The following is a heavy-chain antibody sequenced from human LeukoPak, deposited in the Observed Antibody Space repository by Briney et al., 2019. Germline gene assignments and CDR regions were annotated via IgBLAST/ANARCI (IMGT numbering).Heavy chain of an antibody. Sequence: RGSLRLSCAASGFTFSTYGMHWVRQAPGKGLEWVAVVWYDGTNIHYVDSVKGRFTISRDNSKSTLYLQMNSLTAEDTAVYYCARGGYSGTYYFDCWGQGTLVTVSS. CDR2: VWYDGTNI. D-gene: IGHD1-26*01. V-gene: IGHV3-33*01. CDR3: ARGGYSGTYYFDC. J-gene: IGHJ4*02. CDR1: GFTFSTYG.